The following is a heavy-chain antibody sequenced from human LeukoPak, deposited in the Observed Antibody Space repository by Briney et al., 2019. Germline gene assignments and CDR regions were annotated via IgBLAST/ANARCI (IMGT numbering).Heavy chain of an antibody. J-gene: IGHJ4*02. CDR3: VHRSMTATQAPLPFDF. CDR2: IYWDDDK. V-gene: IGHV2-5*02. CDR1: GFPLRTKGVG. D-gene: IGHD1-1*01. Sequence: SGPTLVKPTQTLTLTCTFSGFPLRTKGVGVGWIRQPPGKTLEWLSLIYWDDDKRYHPSLKTRLTITRDTSNNQVVLTMTDIDPVDTATYYCVHRSMTATQAPLPFDFWGPGTFITVSS.